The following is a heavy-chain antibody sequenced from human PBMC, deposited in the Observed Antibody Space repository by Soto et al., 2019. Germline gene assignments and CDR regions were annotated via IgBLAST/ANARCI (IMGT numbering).Heavy chain of an antibody. CDR3: AREPFGDSSY. D-gene: IGHD3-10*01. CDR1: GFTFSSYW. J-gene: IGHJ4*02. Sequence: PGGSLRLSCAASGFTFSSYWMHWVRQAPGKGLVWVSRIKSDGSSTNSADSVKGRFTISGDNARNTLFLQMNSLRAEDTAVYYCAREPFGDSSYWGQGTLVTVSS. V-gene: IGHV3-74*01. CDR2: IKSDGSST.